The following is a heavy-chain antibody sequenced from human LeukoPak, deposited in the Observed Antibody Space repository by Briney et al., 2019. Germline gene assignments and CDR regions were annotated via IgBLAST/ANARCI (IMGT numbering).Heavy chain of an antibody. Sequence: GGSLRLSCAASGFTFSYYEMIWVRQAPGKGLEWVSYITGGSTTKNYGDSVKGRFTISRDNAKNSLYLQMNSLRAEDTAIYYCARDGDIAVATAPYYFDYWGQGILVTVSS. D-gene: IGHD6-19*01. CDR1: GFTFSYYE. V-gene: IGHV3-48*03. J-gene: IGHJ4*02. CDR2: ITGGSTTK. CDR3: ARDGDIAVATAPYYFDY.